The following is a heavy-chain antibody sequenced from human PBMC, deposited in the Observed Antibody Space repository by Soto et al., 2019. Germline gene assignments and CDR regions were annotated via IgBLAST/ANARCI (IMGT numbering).Heavy chain of an antibody. V-gene: IGHV4-59*08. J-gene: IGHJ2*01. CDR1: GGSVNSYY. CDR3: ARHRGGVIVNNYWCFDL. Sequence: QVQLQESGPGLVKPSETLSLTCTVSGGSVNSYYWSWIRQPPGKGLEWLGYIYYSGNTNYNPSLKSRVTISVATSRNQFSLNRSSVTAADTAVYYCARHRGGVIVNNYWCFDLWGRGSLVTVSS. D-gene: IGHD3-16*02. CDR2: IYYSGNT.